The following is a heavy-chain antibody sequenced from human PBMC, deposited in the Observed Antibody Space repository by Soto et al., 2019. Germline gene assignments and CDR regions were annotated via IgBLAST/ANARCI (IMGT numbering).Heavy chain of an antibody. Sequence: QITLKESGPTLVKPTQTLTLTCTFSGFSLTTGGLGATWIRQPPGKALEGLAVIYRNDDKRYNPYLKSKLTISKDSSKNQVVLTVTNMDPVETASYCCGHRRQSHDYSGLDGWGQGTTVTVSS. V-gene: IGHV2-5*01. CDR1: GFSLTTGGLG. CDR3: GHRRQSHDYSGLDG. J-gene: IGHJ6*02. CDR2: IYRNDDK.